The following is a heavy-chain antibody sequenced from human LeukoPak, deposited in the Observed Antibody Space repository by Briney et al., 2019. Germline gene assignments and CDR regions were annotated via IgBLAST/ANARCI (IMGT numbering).Heavy chain of an antibody. CDR3: ARASDYYDSSGPIDY. J-gene: IGHJ4*02. CDR1: GGSISSGGYY. Sequence: SETLSLTCTVSGGSISSGGYYWSWIRQHPGKGLEWIGCIHYSGSTYYNPSLKSRVTISVDTSKNQFSLKLSSVTAADTAVYYCARASDYYDSSGPIDYWGQGTLVTVSS. CDR2: IHYSGST. V-gene: IGHV4-31*03. D-gene: IGHD3-22*01.